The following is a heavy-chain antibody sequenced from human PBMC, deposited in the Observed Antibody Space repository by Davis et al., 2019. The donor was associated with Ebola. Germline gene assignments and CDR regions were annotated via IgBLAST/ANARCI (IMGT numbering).Heavy chain of an antibody. CDR2: IGTRGDPT. J-gene: IGHJ3*02. CDR1: GFTFSSYT. CDR3: VRDYLSALDI. Sequence: GESLKISCAASGFTFSSYTMNWVRQAPGKGLEWVSYIGTRGDPTVYADSVKGRFTVSRDDANNSLSLLMNSLRDEDTAIYYCVRDYLSALDIWGQGTMVTVSS. V-gene: IGHV3-48*02.